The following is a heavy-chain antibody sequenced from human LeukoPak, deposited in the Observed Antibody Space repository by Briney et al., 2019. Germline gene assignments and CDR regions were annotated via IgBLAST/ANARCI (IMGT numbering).Heavy chain of an antibody. V-gene: IGHV1-69*05. CDR3: ARGTARDGYKPNWFDP. CDR2: IIPMFGTA. Sequence: SVKVSCKTSGGTFSTYALTWVRQTPGQGLEWMGGIIPMFGTAKYAQKFEGRVTITTDESTSTACMELSSLKSEDTAVYYCARGTARDGYKPNWFDPWGQGTLVTVSS. CDR1: GGTFSTYA. D-gene: IGHD5-24*01. J-gene: IGHJ5*02.